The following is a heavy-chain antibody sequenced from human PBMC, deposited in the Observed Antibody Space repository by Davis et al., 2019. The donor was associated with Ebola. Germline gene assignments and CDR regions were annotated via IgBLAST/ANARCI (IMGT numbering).Heavy chain of an antibody. CDR1: SGSISSNSW. CDR2: MYDTGSS. J-gene: IGHJ4*02. V-gene: IGHV4/OR15-8*01. D-gene: IGHD5-12*01. Sequence: PSETLSLTCVVSSGSISSNSWWSWVRQPPGEGLEWIGQMYDTGSSYYNPSLKSRVTISVDKSKNQFSLKLDSVTAADTAVYYCTRHSGYAVGAYWGQGILVTVSS. CDR3: TRHSGYAVGAY.